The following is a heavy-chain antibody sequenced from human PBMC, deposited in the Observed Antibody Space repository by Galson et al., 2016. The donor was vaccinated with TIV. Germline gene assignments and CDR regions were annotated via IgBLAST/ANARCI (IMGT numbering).Heavy chain of an antibody. Sequence: SLRLSCAASGFTFSSYALTWVRQAPGKGLEWVSVINWKGNSVNYADSVRGRFTISRDNAKNSLYLQMNSLTPEDTALYYCAKNSRPDASMDYYYYHGMDVWGRGTTVIVSS. CDR1: GFTFSSYA. J-gene: IGHJ6*02. D-gene: IGHD6-6*01. CDR2: INWKGNSV. V-gene: IGHV3-9*01. CDR3: AKNSRPDASMDYYYYHGMDV.